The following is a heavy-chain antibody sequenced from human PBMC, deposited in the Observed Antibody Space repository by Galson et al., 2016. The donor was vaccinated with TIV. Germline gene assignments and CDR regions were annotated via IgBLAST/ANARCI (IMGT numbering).Heavy chain of an antibody. Sequence: SLRLSCAASGFSFSSYWMHWVRHAPGKGLVWVSRIDRDGSRITYADSVKGRFTISRDNSKNTLFLQMNSQRAEDTAVYYCTKVPSSGFSYYYGLDVWGQGTTVTVSS. CDR3: TKVPSSGFSYYYGLDV. CDR2: IDRDGSRI. J-gene: IGHJ6*02. V-gene: IGHV3-74*01. CDR1: GFSFSSYW. D-gene: IGHD3-22*01.